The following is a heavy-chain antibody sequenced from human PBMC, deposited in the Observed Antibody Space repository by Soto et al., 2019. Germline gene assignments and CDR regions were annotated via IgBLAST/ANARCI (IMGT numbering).Heavy chain of an antibody. CDR2: INHSGST. Sequence: SETLSLTCAVYGGSFRGYYRSWIRQPPGKGLEWIGEINHSGSTNYNPSLKSRVTISVDTSKNQFSLKLSSVTAADTAVYYCAGTRHYYDSSGYKAFDYWGQGTLVTVSS. D-gene: IGHD3-22*01. J-gene: IGHJ4*02. V-gene: IGHV4-34*01. CDR3: AGTRHYYDSSGYKAFDY. CDR1: GGSFRGYY.